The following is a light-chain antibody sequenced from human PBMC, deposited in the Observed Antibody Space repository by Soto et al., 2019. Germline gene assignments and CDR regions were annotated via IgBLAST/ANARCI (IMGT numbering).Light chain of an antibody. Sequence: QSALTQPASVSGSPGQSITISCTGSSSDVGGYNHVSWYQQHPGKAPKLMIYEVSNRPSGVSNRFSGSKSGNTTSLTISGLQAEDEADYYCSSYTTSTTRLIFGGGTKHTVL. CDR2: EVS. CDR1: SSDVGGYNH. J-gene: IGLJ2*01. CDR3: SSYTTSTTRLI. V-gene: IGLV2-14*01.